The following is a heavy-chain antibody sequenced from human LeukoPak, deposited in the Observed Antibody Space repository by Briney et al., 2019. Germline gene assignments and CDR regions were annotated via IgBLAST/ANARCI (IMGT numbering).Heavy chain of an antibody. D-gene: IGHD1-26*01. CDR1: GDSMRTYY. CDR2: IYSSGST. V-gene: IGHV4-59*08. J-gene: IGHJ4*02. CDR3: ARSKYSGSFDS. Sequence: SETLSLTCSVSGDSMRTYYWSWIRQTPAKGLEWIGYIYSSGSTEYNPSLESRVTISEHTSKNQFSLKLSSVTAADTAVYYCARSKYSGSFDSWGQGTQVYVSS.